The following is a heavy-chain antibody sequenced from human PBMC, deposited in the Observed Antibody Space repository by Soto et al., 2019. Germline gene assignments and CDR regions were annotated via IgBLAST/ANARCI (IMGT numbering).Heavy chain of an antibody. CDR1: GYTFTSYA. Sequence: GASVKVSCKASGYTFTSYAMHWVRQAPGQRLEWMGWINAGNGNTKYSQKFQGRVTITRDTSASTAYMELSSLRSEDTAVYYCARERQYYDILTGYTYYYNYMDVWGKGTTVTVSS. J-gene: IGHJ6*03. CDR3: ARERQYYDILTGYTYYYNYMDV. V-gene: IGHV1-3*01. CDR2: INAGNGNT. D-gene: IGHD3-9*01.